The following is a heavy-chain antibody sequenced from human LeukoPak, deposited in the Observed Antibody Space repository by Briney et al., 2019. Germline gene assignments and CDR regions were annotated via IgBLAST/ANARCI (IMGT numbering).Heavy chain of an antibody. J-gene: IGHJ4*02. V-gene: IGHV4-30-4*01. D-gene: IGHD5-12*01. CDR1: GGSISSGDYY. CDR2: IYYSGST. Sequence: PSQSLSLTCTVSGGSISSGDYYWGWIRQPPGKGLEWIGYIYYSGSTYYNPSLKRRGTITVDTSKNQFSLKLSSVTAADTAVYYCARGDSGYDYDPATLGYWGQGTLVTVSS. CDR3: ARGDSGYDYDPATLGY.